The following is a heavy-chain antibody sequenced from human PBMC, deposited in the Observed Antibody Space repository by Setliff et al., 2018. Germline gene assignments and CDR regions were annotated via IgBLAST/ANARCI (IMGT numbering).Heavy chain of an antibody. D-gene: IGHD2-21*02. CDR1: GFRFTNFG. Sequence: SVKVSCKTSGFRFTNFGFSWVRQAPGQGLEWMGGIIPILGIANYAQKFLGRVTITTDESSSTGYMELSSLRSEDTAVYFCARESVVVVTTTNYYYYIDVWGEGTTVTVSS. J-gene: IGHJ6*03. V-gene: IGHV1-69*10. CDR2: IIPILGIA. CDR3: ARESVVVVTTTNYYYYIDV.